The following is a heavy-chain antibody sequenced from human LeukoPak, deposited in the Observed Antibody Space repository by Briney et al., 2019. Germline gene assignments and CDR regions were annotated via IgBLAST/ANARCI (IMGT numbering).Heavy chain of an antibody. J-gene: IGHJ4*02. CDR1: GGSMINNNYF. CDR3: AREWSGGVVYFDY. V-gene: IGHV4-61*01. D-gene: IGHD2-15*01. CDR2: IYYSGST. Sequence: PSETLSLICTVSGGSMINNNYFWDWIRQPPGKGLEWIGYIYYSGSTNYNPSLKSRVTISVDTSKNQFSLKLSSVTAADTAVYYCAREWSGGVVYFDYWGQGTLVTVSS.